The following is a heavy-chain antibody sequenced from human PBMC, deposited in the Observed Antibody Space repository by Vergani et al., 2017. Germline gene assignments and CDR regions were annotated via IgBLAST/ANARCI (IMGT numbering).Heavy chain of an antibody. CDR3: ASDTHSGQRADR. J-gene: IGHJ5*02. V-gene: IGHV4-59*04. CDR2: IYYSGLT. D-gene: IGHD6-19*01. Sequence: VQLLESGGGLVQPGGSLRLTCAASEFTFSNYAMNWVCQPPGKSLEWIGSIYYSGLTYYNPSLKSRVAISVDTSKNQFSLKVTSVTAADTAVYYCASDTHSGQRADRWGQGILVTVTS. CDR1: EFTFSNYA.